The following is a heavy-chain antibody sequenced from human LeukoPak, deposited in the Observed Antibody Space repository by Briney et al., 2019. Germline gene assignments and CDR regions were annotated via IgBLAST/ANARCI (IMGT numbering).Heavy chain of an antibody. CDR3: AKSNGYGLVDI. J-gene: IGHJ3*02. Sequence: SETLSLTCTVSGGSISSSSYSWGWIRQPPGKGLEWIGNIFYSGSTSYYSPSLKSRVTISLDTSRNHFSLKLNSVTAADTAVYYCAKSNGYGLVDIWGQGTMVTVSS. D-gene: IGHD3-10*01. CDR2: IFYSGSTS. CDR1: GGSISSSSYS. V-gene: IGHV4-39*07.